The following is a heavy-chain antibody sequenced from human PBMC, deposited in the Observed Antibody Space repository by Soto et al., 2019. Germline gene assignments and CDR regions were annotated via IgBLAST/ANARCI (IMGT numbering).Heavy chain of an antibody. J-gene: IGHJ3*02. CDR1: GGSISSYY. Sequence: QVQLQESGPGLVKPSETLSLTCTVSGGSISSYYWSWIRQPPGKGLEWIGYIYYSGSTNYNPSLKSRVTISVDTSKNQFSLKLSSVTAADTAVYYCARGSRFITMVRGVIIDAFDIWGQGTMVTVSS. V-gene: IGHV4-59*01. D-gene: IGHD3-10*01. CDR2: IYYSGST. CDR3: ARGSRFITMVRGVIIDAFDI.